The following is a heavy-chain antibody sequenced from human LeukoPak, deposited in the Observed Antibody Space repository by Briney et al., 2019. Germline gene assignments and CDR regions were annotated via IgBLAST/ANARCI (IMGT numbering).Heavy chain of an antibody. CDR2: IIPILGIA. V-gene: IGHV1-69*04. J-gene: IGHJ4*02. CDR1: GGTFSSYA. Sequence: SVKVSCKASGGTFSSYAISWVRQAPGQGLEWMGRIIPILGIANYAQKFQGRVTITADKSTSTAYMELSSLRSEDTAVYYCARATRIAAAGYYFDYWGQGTLVTVSS. D-gene: IGHD6-13*01. CDR3: ARATRIAAAGYYFDY.